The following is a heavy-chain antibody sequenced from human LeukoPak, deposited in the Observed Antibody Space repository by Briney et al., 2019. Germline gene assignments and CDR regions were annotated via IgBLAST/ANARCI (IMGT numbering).Heavy chain of an antibody. CDR1: GGSISSYY. V-gene: IGHV4-59*08. J-gene: IGHJ4*02. Sequence: PSETLSLTCTVSGGSISSYYWSWIRQPPGKGLEWIGYIYYSGSTNYNPSLKSRVTISVDTSKNQFSLKLSSVTAADTAVYYCARAYYDSSGYYPFDYWGQGTLVTVSS. CDR2: IYYSGST. D-gene: IGHD3-22*01. CDR3: ARAYYDSSGYYPFDY.